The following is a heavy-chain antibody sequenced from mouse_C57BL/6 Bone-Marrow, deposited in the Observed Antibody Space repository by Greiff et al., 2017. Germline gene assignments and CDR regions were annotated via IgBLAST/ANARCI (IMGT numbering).Heavy chain of an antibody. CDR3: ARVVYPYYFDY. V-gene: IGHV1-81*01. J-gene: IGHJ2*01. CDR1: GYTFTSYG. CDR2: IYPRSGNT. D-gene: IGHD1-1*02. Sequence: VQLQQSGAELARPGASVKLSCKASGYTFTSYGISWVKQRTGQGLEWIGEIYPRSGNTYYNEKFKGKATLTAYKSSSTAYMELRSLTSEDSAVYFCARVVYPYYFDYWGQGTTLTVSS.